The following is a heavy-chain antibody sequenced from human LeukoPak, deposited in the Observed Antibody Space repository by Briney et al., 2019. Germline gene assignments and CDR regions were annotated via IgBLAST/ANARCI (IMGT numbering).Heavy chain of an antibody. CDR2: IYYSGST. J-gene: IGHJ4*02. D-gene: IGHD3-10*01. CDR1: GGSISSSTSY. Sequence: SETLSLTCIVSGGSISSSTSYWGWIRQPPGKGPEWIGTIYYSGSTYYNPSLKSRVTISVDTSKNQFSLKLSSVTAADTAVYYCARARGPGSPPDFDYWGQGTLVTVSP. CDR3: ARARGPGSPPDFDY. V-gene: IGHV4-39*07.